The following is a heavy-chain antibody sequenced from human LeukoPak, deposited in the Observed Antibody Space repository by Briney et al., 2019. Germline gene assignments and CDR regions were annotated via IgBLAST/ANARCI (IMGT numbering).Heavy chain of an antibody. CDR3: ARDLKGAITWTGLSAGMHV. D-gene: IGHD1-1*01. J-gene: IGHJ6*02. CDR2: ISVYNGNT. CDR1: GYTFTTYA. V-gene: IGHV1-18*01. Sequence: ASVKVSCKASGYTFTTYAISWVRQAPGQGLEWMGWISVYNGNTNYAQKFQGRVSMTTDTSTSTAYMELRSLSSDDTAVYYCARDLKGAITWTGLSAGMHVWGQGTTVTVSS.